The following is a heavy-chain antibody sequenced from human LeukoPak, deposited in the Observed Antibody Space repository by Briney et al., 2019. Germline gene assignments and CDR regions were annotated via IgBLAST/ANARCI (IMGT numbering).Heavy chain of an antibody. D-gene: IGHD3-22*01. CDR1: GGTFSSYA. J-gene: IGHJ4*02. CDR2: IIPIFGTA. Sequence: ASVTLSCKASGGTFSSYAISWVRQAPGQGLEWMGRIIPIFGTANYAQKFQGRVTITADKSTSTAYMELSSLRSEDTAVYYCAREPSITMIVETYLQYWGQGTLVTVSS. CDR3: AREPSITMIVETYLQY. V-gene: IGHV1-69*06.